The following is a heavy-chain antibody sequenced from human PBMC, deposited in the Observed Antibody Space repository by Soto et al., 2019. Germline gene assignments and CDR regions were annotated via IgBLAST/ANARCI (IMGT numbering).Heavy chain of an antibody. V-gene: IGHV4-34*01. Sequence: SETLSLTCAVYGGSFSGYYWSWIRQPPGKGLEWIGEINHSGSANYNPSLKSRVTISVDTSKNQFSLKLSSVTAADTAVYYCARGITMVRGVIPRPYFDYWGQGTLVTVSS. CDR3: ARGITMVRGVIPRPYFDY. J-gene: IGHJ4*02. CDR2: INHSGSA. D-gene: IGHD3-10*01. CDR1: GGSFSGYY.